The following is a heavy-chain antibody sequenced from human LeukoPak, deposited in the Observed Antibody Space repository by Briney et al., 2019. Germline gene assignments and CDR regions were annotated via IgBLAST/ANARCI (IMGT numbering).Heavy chain of an antibody. Sequence: SGGSLRLSGAASGFTFSSYSRNWVRQAPGKGLKWVSSIIIISSYIYYADSVKGRFTISKDNAKNSLYLQMNSLRAEDTAVYYCWLGYFDWLLQGSYYYYGMDVWGKGTTVTVSS. CDR3: WLGYFDWLLQGSYYYYGMDV. D-gene: IGHD3-9*01. J-gene: IGHJ6*04. CDR1: GFTFSSYS. CDR2: IIIISSYI. V-gene: IGHV3-21*01.